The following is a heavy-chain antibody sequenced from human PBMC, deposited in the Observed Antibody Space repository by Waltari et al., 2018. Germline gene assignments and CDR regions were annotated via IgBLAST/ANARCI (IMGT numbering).Heavy chain of an antibody. J-gene: IGHJ6*02. Sequence: QVQLVESGGGVVQPGRSLRLSCAASGFAFSSSGMHGVRQTPGRGLEWVAVISSDGSRKSYADSVKGRFSISRDNSKNSLSLEMNSLRPEDTAVYYCASCTGGNCYYYGFDVWGQGTTVTVSS. D-gene: IGHD2-8*02. V-gene: IGHV3-30*03. CDR3: ASCTGGNCYYYGFDV. CDR2: ISSDGSRK. CDR1: GFAFSSSG.